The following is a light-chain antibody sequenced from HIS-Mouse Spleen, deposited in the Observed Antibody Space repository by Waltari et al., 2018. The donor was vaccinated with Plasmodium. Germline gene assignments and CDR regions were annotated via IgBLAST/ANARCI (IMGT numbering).Light chain of an antibody. Sequence: DIQMTQSPSSLSASVGDRVTITCRASQSISSYLNWYQQRPGKAPKLLIYAASSLPSRVPSRVSGSGSGTDFTLTISSLQPEDFATYYCQQSYSTWTFGQGTKVEIK. V-gene: IGKV1-39*01. CDR1: QSISSY. J-gene: IGKJ1*01. CDR3: QQSYSTWT. CDR2: AAS.